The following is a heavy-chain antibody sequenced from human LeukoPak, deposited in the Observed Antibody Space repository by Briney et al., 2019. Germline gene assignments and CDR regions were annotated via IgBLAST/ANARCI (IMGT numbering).Heavy chain of an antibody. CDR3: ARDKVVGATYFDY. D-gene: IGHD1-26*01. V-gene: IGHV3-7*01. Sequence: PGESLRLSCAGSGFTFSSHWMSWVRQAPGEGPEWVANIKQDGGEKYYVDSVKGRFTISRDNAKNSLYLQMNSLRAEDTAVYYCARDKVVGATYFDYWGQGILVTVSS. CDR1: GFTFSSHW. CDR2: IKQDGGEK. J-gene: IGHJ4*02.